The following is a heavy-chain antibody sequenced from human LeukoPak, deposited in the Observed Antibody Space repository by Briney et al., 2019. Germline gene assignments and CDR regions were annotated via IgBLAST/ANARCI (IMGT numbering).Heavy chain of an antibody. CDR2: IYYSGST. Sequence: TSETLSLTCSVSGVSISSYYWGWIRQPPGKELHWMGYIYYSGSTNYNHSLQSRVTISVDTSKNQFSLKLSSVSAADTAVYYCARFGSPALWFGELLGLDSDGMDVWGQGTTVTVSS. J-gene: IGHJ6*02. D-gene: IGHD3-10*01. V-gene: IGHV4-59*08. CDR3: ARFGSPALWFGELLGLDSDGMDV. CDR1: GVSISSYY.